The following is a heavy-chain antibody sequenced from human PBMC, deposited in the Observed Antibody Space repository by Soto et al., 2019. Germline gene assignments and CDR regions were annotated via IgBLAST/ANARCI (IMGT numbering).Heavy chain of an antibody. CDR3: AGRNSLASVSLNFRELSNYKWIDP. V-gene: IGHV4-39*01. J-gene: IGHJ5*02. CDR1: GDSITNSNYY. CDR2: IYYIGST. Sequence: QLQLQESAPGLVKPSETLSLTCTVSGDSITNSNYYWGWFRQPPGKGLEWIASIYYIGSTYYNPSLKSRVTISVDTSNNQFSLNLNSVTASDTAVYYCAGRNSLASVSLNFRELSNYKWIDPWGPGTLVTVSS. D-gene: IGHD3-16*02.